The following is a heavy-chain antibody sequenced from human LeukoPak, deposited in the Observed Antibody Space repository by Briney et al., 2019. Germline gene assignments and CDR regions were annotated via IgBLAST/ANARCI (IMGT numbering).Heavy chain of an antibody. V-gene: IGHV3-7*01. J-gene: IGHJ4*02. CDR1: GFTFSTYW. Sequence: GGSLRLSCAASGFTFSTYWMSWVRQAPGMGLEWVANIKQDGSEKSYVDSVKGRFTISRDNAKNSLYLQMNSLRAEDTAVYYCATYKVGAVFDSWGQGTLVTVSS. CDR2: IKQDGSEK. CDR3: ATYKVGAVFDS. D-gene: IGHD1-26*01.